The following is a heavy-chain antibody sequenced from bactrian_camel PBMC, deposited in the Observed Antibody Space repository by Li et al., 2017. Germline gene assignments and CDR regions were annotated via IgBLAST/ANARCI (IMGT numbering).Heavy chain of an antibody. CDR2: VFVPKGLT. Sequence: HVQLVESGGGSVKAGGSLTLTCVASGYTYNRYCMGWFRQAPGKDREAVARVFVPKGLTQHADSVKGRFTISRVPQGNAKSTVSLQMNSLKQEDTAKYYCKRERVRGTSWCAAVADTWGQGTQVTVS. V-gene: IGHV3S60*01. D-gene: IGHD5*01. J-gene: IGHJ4*01. CDR3: KRERVRGTSWCAAVADT. CDR1: GYTYNRYC.